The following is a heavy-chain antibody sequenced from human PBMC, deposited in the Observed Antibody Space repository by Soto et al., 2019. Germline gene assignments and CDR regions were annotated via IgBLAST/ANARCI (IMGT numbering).Heavy chain of an antibody. V-gene: IGHV3-23*01. CDR3: AVDIVAARCFDY. Sequence: GGSLRLSCAASGFTFSIYAMSWVRQAPGKGLEWVSAISGSGGSTYYADSVKGRFTISRDNSKNTLYLQMNSLRAEETAVYYCAVDIVAARCFDYWGQGTLVTVSS. J-gene: IGHJ4*02. D-gene: IGHD5-12*01. CDR2: ISGSGGST. CDR1: GFTFSIYA.